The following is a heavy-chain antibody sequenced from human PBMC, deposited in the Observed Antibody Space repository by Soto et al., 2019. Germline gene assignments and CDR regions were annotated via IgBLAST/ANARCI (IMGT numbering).Heavy chain of an antibody. V-gene: IGHV4-59*01. CDR2: IYYSGST. D-gene: IGHD3-10*01. Sequence: PSETLSLTCTVSGGSISSYYWSWIRQPPGKGLEWIGYIYYSGSTNYNPSLKSRVTISVDTSKNQFSLKLSSVTAADTAVYYCARARGPPATWWFDPWGQGTLVTVYS. CDR3: ARARGPPATWWFDP. J-gene: IGHJ5*02. CDR1: GGSISSYY.